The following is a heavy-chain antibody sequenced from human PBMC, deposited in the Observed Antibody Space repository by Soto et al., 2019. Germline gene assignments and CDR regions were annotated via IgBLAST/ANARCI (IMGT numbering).Heavy chain of an antibody. CDR2: IYYTGSS. D-gene: IGHD6-6*01. J-gene: IGHJ4*02. CDR1: GGSISSGGYY. CDR3: ARGGAPRPGY. V-gene: IGHV4-31*03. Sequence: QVQLQESGPGLVKPSQTLSLTCTVSGGSISSGGYYWSWIRQHPGKGLEWIGYIYYTGSSYYNPSLKSRVTISVDTSKNQFSLKLSSVTSADTAVYYCARGGAPRPGYWGQGTLVTVSS.